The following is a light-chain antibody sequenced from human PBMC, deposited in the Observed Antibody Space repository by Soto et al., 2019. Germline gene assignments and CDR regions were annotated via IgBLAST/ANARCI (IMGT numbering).Light chain of an antibody. CDR3: SSYAGSSKV. Sequence: QSVLTQPPSASGSPGQSVAISCTGTSSDVGGYNYVSWYQQHPGKAPQLMIYEANKRPSGVPDRLSGSKSGNAASLTVSGVQAEDEADSYCSSYAGSSKVFGTGTKLTVL. CDR2: EAN. CDR1: SSDVGGYNY. V-gene: IGLV2-8*01. J-gene: IGLJ1*01.